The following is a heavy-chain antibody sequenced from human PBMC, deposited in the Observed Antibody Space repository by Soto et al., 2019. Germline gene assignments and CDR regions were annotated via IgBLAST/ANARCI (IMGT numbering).Heavy chain of an antibody. D-gene: IGHD3-22*01. J-gene: IGHJ5*02. CDR1: GYSFTSYW. Sequence: PGESLKISCKGSGYSFTSYWISWVRQMPGKGLEWMGRIDPSDSYTNYSPSFQGHGTISADKSISTAYLQWSSLKASDTAMYYCARHARPYYYDSSGYPQIMNWFDPWGQGTLVTASS. CDR3: ARHARPYYYDSSGYPQIMNWFDP. V-gene: IGHV5-10-1*01. CDR2: IDPSDSYT.